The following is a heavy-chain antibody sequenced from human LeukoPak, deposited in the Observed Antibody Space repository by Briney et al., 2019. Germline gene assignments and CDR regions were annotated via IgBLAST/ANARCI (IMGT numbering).Heavy chain of an antibody. Sequence: SETLSLTYTVSGGSISSYYWSWIRQPPGKGLEWIGYIYYSGSTNYNPSLKSRVTISVDTSKNQFSLKLSSVTAADTAVYYCARDLTRVFRGVLVHRFDPWGQGTLVTVSS. CDR2: IYYSGST. V-gene: IGHV4-59*01. J-gene: IGHJ5*02. CDR1: GGSISSYY. D-gene: IGHD3-10*01. CDR3: ARDLTRVFRGVLVHRFDP.